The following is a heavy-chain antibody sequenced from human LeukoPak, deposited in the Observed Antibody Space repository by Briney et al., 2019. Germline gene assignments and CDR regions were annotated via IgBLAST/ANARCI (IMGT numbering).Heavy chain of an antibody. CDR3: ARDSVGDIIIHGIDI. D-gene: IGHD3-3*01. V-gene: IGHV1-69*13. CDR2: IIPLLGTR. J-gene: IGHJ3*02. CDR1: GYTFTSYA. Sequence: SVKVSCKASGYTFTSYAMNWVRQAPGQGLEWMGGIIPLLGTRNYAQKFQDRVTITADESTNTAYMELSSLRSEDTAVYYCARDSVGDIIIHGIDIWGQGTMVTVSS.